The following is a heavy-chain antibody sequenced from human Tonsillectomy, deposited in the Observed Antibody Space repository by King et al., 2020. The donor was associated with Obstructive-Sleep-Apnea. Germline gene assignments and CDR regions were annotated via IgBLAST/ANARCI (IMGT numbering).Heavy chain of an antibody. Sequence: QLVQSGGGLVQPGRSLRLSCAASGFTFDDYAMHWVRQAPGKGLEWVSVISWNSGSIGYADSVKGRFTISRDNAKNSLYLQMNSLRAEDTALYYCAKSGSSWQDNWFDPWGQGTLVTVSS. CDR2: ISWNSGSI. CDR3: AKSGSSWQDNWFDP. D-gene: IGHD6-13*01. V-gene: IGHV3-9*01. J-gene: IGHJ5*02. CDR1: GFTFDDYA.